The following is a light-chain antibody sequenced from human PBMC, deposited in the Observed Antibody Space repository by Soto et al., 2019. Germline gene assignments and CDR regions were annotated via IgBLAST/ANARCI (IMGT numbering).Light chain of an antibody. CDR2: GNS. Sequence: QSVLTQPPSVSGAPGQRVTISCTGRSSNIGAGYDVHWYQQLPGTAPKLLIYGNSNRPSGVPDRFSGSKSGTSASLAITGLQAEDEADYYCQSYDSRVRVVFGGGTKLTVL. CDR1: SSNIGAGYD. CDR3: QSYDSRVRVV. V-gene: IGLV1-40*01. J-gene: IGLJ2*01.